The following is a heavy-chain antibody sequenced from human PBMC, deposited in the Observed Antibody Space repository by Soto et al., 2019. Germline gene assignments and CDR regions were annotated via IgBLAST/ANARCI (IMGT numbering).Heavy chain of an antibody. CDR2: ISHIGSV. V-gene: IGHV4-4*02. Sequence: QVLLQESGPGLVQPSGTLSLSCAVSGVSISSNYYWGWVRQSPGKGLEWLGDISHIGSVNYSPSLMSRVTISMDRSENQFSLKLNSVTAADPAVHYCERSFGWYAIDYWGQGTLVIVSS. CDR3: ERSFGWYAIDY. CDR1: GVSISSNYY. J-gene: IGHJ4*02. D-gene: IGHD6-19*01.